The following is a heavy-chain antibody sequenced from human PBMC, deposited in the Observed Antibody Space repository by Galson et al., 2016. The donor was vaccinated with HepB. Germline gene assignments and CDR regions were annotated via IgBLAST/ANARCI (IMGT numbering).Heavy chain of an antibody. CDR2: INKDGSGK. V-gene: IGHV3-7*03. Sequence: SLRLSCAASRFMFSGYWMNWVRQAPGKGLEWVATINKDGSGKYYVDSVKGRFTISRDNTKNSLHPQMNSLRAEDTAVYYCASDIVVEPAAWGQGTLVTVPS. CDR3: ASDIVVEPAA. CDR1: RFMFSGYW. D-gene: IGHD2-2*01. J-gene: IGHJ5*02.